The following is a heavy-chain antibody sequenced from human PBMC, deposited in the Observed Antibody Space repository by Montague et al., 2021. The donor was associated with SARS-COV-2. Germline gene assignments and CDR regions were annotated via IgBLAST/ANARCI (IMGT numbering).Heavy chain of an antibody. J-gene: IGHJ3*01. CDR1: GDSITSSRYY. CDR3: ARPIHDNSPDRAFDV. V-gene: IGHV4-39*02. D-gene: IGHD3-22*01. Sequence: SETLSLTCTVSGDSITSSRYYRGWIRQPPGKGLEWIGSIHYSEATYYNPSLKSRLTISVDTSKNHFSLKLTSVTASDSAVYYCARPIHDNSPDRAFDVWGQGTMVTVSS. CDR2: IHYSEAT.